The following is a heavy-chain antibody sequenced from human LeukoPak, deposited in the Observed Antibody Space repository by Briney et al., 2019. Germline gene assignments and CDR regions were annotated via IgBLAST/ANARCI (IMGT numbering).Heavy chain of an antibody. V-gene: IGHV4-39*01. CDR1: GGSISSSSYY. J-gene: IGHJ6*02. Sequence: SETLSLTCTVSGGSISSSSYYWGWIRQPPGKGPEWIGSIYYSGSTYYNPSLKSRVTISVDTSKNQFSLKLSSVTAADTAVYYCARQSITIFGVVPYYYYGMDVWGQGTTVTVSS. D-gene: IGHD3-3*01. CDR2: IYYSGST. CDR3: ARQSITIFGVVPYYYYGMDV.